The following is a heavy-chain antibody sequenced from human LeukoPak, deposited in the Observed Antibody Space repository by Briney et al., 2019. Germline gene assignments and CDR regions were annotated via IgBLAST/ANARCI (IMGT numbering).Heavy chain of an antibody. CDR3: ARLSSRGRSCDSTSCLPLDY. CDR2: INPNSGGT. V-gene: IGHV1-2*02. CDR1: GYTFTSYY. Sequence: ASVKVSCKASGYTFTSYYIHWVRQAPGQGLEWMGWINPNSGGTNYAQKFQGRVTMTSVTSISTAYMDLSRLTADDTAVYYCARLSSRGRSCDSTSCLPLDYWGQGTLVTVSS. J-gene: IGHJ4*02. D-gene: IGHD2-2*01.